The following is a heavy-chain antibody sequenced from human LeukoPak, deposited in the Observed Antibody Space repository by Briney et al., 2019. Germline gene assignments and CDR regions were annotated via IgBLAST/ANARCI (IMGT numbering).Heavy chain of an antibody. J-gene: IGHJ5*02. CDR2: VYPDASKT. V-gene: IGHV5-51*01. CDR3: ARQMGGTTSVNWFDP. D-gene: IGHD1-1*01. Sequence: GESLKISCKGSGDTFNNDWIAWVRQMPGKGLEWMGIVYPDASKTKYNPSFQGQVTISADKSTTTAYLQWGSLRASDTAIYYCARQMGGTTSVNWFDPWGQGTLVTVSS. CDR1: GDTFNNDW.